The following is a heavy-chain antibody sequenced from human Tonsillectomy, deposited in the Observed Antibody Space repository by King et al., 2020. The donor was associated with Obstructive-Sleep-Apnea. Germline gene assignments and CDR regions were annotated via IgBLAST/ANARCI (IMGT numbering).Heavy chain of an antibody. D-gene: IGHD2-2*01. CDR1: GFSLSTSGMC. J-gene: IGHJ6*02. CDR3: ARMKGVPAATYYYGMDV. Sequence: TLKESGPALVKPTQTLTLTCTFSGFSLSTSGMCVSWIRQPPGKALEWLALIDWDDDKYYSTSLKTRLTISKDTSKNQVVLTMTNMDPVDTATYYCARMKGVPAATYYYGMDVWGQGTTVTVSS. CDR2: IDWDDDK. V-gene: IGHV2-70*01.